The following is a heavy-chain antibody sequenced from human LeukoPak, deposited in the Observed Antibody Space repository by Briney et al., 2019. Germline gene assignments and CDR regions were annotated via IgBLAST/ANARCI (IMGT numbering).Heavy chain of an antibody. CDR1: GFTFGGSG. V-gene: IGHV3-30*02. D-gene: IGHD1-26*01. Sequence: PGGSLRLSCAASGFTFGGSGMHWVRQAPGKGLEWVTFIPYDGSHKYYADSVKGRFFISRDNSKNTLYLQMNNLRTEDTAVYYCVKAWELTFDYWGQGTLVTVSS. CDR2: IPYDGSHK. J-gene: IGHJ4*02. CDR3: VKAWELTFDY.